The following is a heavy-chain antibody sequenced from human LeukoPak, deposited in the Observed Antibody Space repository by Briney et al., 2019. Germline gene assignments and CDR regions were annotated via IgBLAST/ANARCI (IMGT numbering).Heavy chain of an antibody. V-gene: IGHV3-30*02. Sequence: GGSPRLSCAASGFIFSDYDMHWARQAPGKGLEWLAYVAKHGRIDYYADSVKGRFTASRDNSRSTAYLQMNSLTPDDSAVYYCARDLMWLVDYWGQGTLVTVSA. D-gene: IGHD6-19*01. CDR1: GFIFSDYD. CDR3: ARDLMWLVDY. J-gene: IGHJ4*02. CDR2: VAKHGRID.